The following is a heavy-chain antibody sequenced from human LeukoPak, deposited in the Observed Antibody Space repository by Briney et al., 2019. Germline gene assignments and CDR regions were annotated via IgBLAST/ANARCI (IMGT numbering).Heavy chain of an antibody. V-gene: IGHV1-2*02. CDR1: GYTFTGCY. J-gene: IGHJ6*02. Sequence: RASVKVSCKASGYTFTGCYMHWVRQAPGQGLEWMGWINPNSGGTNYAQKFQGRVTMTRDTSISTAYMELSRLRSDDTAVYYCARVPRIQLWPTGYYYGMDVWGQGTTVTVSS. CDR2: INPNSGGT. CDR3: ARVPRIQLWPTGYYYGMDV. D-gene: IGHD5-18*01.